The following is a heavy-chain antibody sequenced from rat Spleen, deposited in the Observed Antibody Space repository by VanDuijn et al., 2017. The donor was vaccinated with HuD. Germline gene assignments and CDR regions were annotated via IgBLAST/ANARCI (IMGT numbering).Heavy chain of an antibody. CDR1: GFSLSNYG. CDR3: VRASFDY. J-gene: IGHJ2*01. CDR2: IWSNGGT. V-gene: IGHV2-47*01. Sequence: QVQLEESGPGLVQPSQTLSLTCTVSGFSLSNYGVFWIRQPPGKGLEWMGEIWSNGGTDYNSAIKSRLSISRDTSKSQVFLKMNSLQTADTAMYFCVRASFDYWGQGVMVTVSS.